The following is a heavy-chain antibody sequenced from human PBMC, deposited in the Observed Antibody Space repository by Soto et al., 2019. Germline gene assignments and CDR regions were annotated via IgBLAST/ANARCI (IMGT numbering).Heavy chain of an antibody. J-gene: IGHJ3*02. D-gene: IGHD3-16*01. V-gene: IGHV1-18*04. CDR2: ISAYNGNT. CDR3: ARNYEENDAFDI. CDR1: GYTFTSYG. Sequence: VASVKVSCKASGYTFTSYGISWLRQAPGQGLEWMGWISAYNGNTNYAQKLQGRVTMTTDTSTSTAYMELRSLRSDDTAVYYCARNYEENDAFDIWGQGTMVTVSS.